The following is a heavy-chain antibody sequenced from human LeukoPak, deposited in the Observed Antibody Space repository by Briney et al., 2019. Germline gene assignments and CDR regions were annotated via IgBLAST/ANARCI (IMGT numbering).Heavy chain of an antibody. CDR2: IYDSGST. J-gene: IGHJ6*02. D-gene: IGHD2/OR15-2a*01. CDR1: GGSVSSGSYY. V-gene: IGHV4-61*01. CDR3: AKGGSTNFYYGDV. Sequence: SETLSLTCIVSGGSVSSGSYYWTWIRQPPGKGLEWIGDIYDSGSTRYNTSLESRVTISVDTSKNQFSLKLSSVTAADTAVYYCAKGGSTNFYYGDVWGQGTTVTVSS.